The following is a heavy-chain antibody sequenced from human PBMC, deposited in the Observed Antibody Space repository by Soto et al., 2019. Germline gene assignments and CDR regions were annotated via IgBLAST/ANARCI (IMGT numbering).Heavy chain of an antibody. CDR2: IIPIFGTA. CDR3: ARGYCTNGVCYTGYYYYYGMEV. Sequence: SVKVSFKASGGTFSSYAISWVRQAPGQGLEWMGGIIPIFGTANYAQKYQGRVTITADESTSTSYMELSSLRSEDTAVYYCARGYCTNGVCYTGYYYYYGMEVWGQGTTVTVSS. CDR1: GGTFSSYA. V-gene: IGHV1-69*13. D-gene: IGHD2-8*01. J-gene: IGHJ6*02.